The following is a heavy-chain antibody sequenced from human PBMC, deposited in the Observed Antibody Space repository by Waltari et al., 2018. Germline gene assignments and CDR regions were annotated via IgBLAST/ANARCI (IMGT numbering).Heavy chain of an antibody. Sequence: QVQLVQSGAEVKKPGASVKVSCTASGYTFTGYYMHWVRQAPGQGLEWRGRINPNSGGTNYAQKFQGRVTMTRDTSISTAYMELSRLRSDDTAVYYCARDVMVANGTLTGWGQGTLVTVSS. D-gene: IGHD5-12*01. CDR3: ARDVMVANGTLTG. J-gene: IGHJ4*02. CDR1: GYTFTGYY. CDR2: INPNSGGT. V-gene: IGHV1-2*06.